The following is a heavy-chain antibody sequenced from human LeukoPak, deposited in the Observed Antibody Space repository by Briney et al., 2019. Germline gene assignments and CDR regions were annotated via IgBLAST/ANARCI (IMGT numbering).Heavy chain of an antibody. D-gene: IGHD5-12*01. Sequence: GGSLRLSCAASGFTFDDYAMHWVRQAPGKGLEWVSYISSSSTNIYYADSVKGRFTISRDNAKNSLCLQMNSLRAEDTAVYYCASGSRRFDYWGQGTLVTVSS. CDR3: ASGSRRFDY. V-gene: IGHV3-48*04. CDR1: GFTFDDYA. CDR2: ISSSSTNI. J-gene: IGHJ4*02.